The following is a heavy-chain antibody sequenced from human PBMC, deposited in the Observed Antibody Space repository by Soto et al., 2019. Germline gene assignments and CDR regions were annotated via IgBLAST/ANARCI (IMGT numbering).Heavy chain of an antibody. J-gene: IGHJ4*02. CDR1: DGSMNSDSSY. Sequence: QLHLQESGPGLVKPSETLSLTCRVSDGSMNSDSSYWGWIRQPPGKGLEWIGVINHSGSTYHNLSLKGRVTISVDASRKQFSLKLTSMTAEDTAVYYCARLGGYVSVGYYYLWDSWGEGNLVTLSS. D-gene: IGHD3-22*01. CDR2: INHSGST. V-gene: IGHV4-39*01. CDR3: ARLGGYVSVGYYYLWDS.